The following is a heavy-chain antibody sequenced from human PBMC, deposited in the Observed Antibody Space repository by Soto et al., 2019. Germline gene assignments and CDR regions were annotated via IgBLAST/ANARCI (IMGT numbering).Heavy chain of an antibody. D-gene: IGHD4-17*01. Sequence: QVQLQESGPGVVKPSQTLSLTCTVSGGSFSSGDYYWSWVRQPPGKGLEWIGYIYYTGSTFNNPSLKSRVSISIGTSKTQFSLKLRSVTAADTAVYYCARIHFGDEPSYYYYGMDVWGQGNTVTVSS. CDR1: GGSFSSGDYY. J-gene: IGHJ6*02. CDR3: ARIHFGDEPSYYYYGMDV. V-gene: IGHV4-30-4*01. CDR2: IYYTGST.